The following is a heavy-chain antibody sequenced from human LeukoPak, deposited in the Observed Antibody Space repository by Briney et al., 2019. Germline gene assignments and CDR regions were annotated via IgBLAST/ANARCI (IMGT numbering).Heavy chain of an antibody. D-gene: IGHD3-22*01. CDR3: ARDRRGGDSSGYYRSNWFDP. CDR2: INPNSGGT. V-gene: IGHV1-2*02. J-gene: IGHJ5*02. CDR1: GYTFTGYY. Sequence: GASVKVSCKASGYTFTGYYMHWVRQAPGQGLEWMGWINPNSGGTNYAQKFQGRVTMTRDTSISTAYMELSRLRSDDTAVYYCARDRRGGDSSGYYRSNWFDPWGQGTLVTVSS.